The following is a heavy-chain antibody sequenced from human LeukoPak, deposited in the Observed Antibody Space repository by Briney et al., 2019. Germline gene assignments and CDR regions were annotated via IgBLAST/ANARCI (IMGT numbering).Heavy chain of an antibody. J-gene: IGHJ4*02. Sequence: PGGSLRLSCAASGFTFSHYWMSWVRQAPGKGLEWVATIKQDGTEKNYLDSVKGRFTISRDIAKNSLYLQMNSLKAEDTAVYYCARVAAGSSRDYWGQGTLVTVSS. V-gene: IGHV3-7*01. CDR3: ARVAAGSSRDY. CDR1: GFTFSHYW. CDR2: IKQDGTEK.